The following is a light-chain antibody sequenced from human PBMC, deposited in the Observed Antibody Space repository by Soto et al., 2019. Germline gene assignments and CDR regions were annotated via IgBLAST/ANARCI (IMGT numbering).Light chain of an antibody. Sequence: EIVLTRSPGTLSLPPGESATLSCRPSQSVSSSYLAWYQQKPGQAPRLLIYGASSRATGIPDRFSGSGSGKDFTLTISRVEPEDFAVYYCQQYGSSLFTFGPGTKVD. CDR3: QQYGSSLFT. CDR1: QSVSSSY. CDR2: GAS. J-gene: IGKJ3*01. V-gene: IGKV3-20*01.